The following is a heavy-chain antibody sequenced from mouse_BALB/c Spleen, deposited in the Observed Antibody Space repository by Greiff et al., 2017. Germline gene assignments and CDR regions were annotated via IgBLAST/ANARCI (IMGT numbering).Heavy chain of an antibody. V-gene: IGHV3-2*02. CDR1: GYSITSDYA. J-gene: IGHJ4*01. CDR2: ISYSGST. D-gene: IGHD2-1*01. CDR3: ARDGNWGGYYAMDY. Sequence: DVKLVESGPGLVKPSQSLSLTCTVTGYSITSDYAWNWIRQFPGNKLEWMGYISYSGSTSYNPSLKSRISITRDTSKNQFFLQLNSVTTEDTATYYCARDGNWGGYYAMDYWGQGTSVTVSS.